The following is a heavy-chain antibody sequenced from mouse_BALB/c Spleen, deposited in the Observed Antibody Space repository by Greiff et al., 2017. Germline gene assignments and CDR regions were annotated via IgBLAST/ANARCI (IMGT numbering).Heavy chain of an antibody. Sequence: EVQGVESGGGLVQPGGSLRLSCATSGFTFTDYYMSWVRQPPGKALEWLGFIRNKANGYTTEYSASVKGRFTISRDNSQSILYLQMNTLRAEDSATYYCARDRGNIYFDYWGQGTTLTVSS. CDR3: ARDRGNIYFDY. CDR1: GFTFTDYY. J-gene: IGHJ2*01. D-gene: IGHD2-1*01. CDR2: IRNKANGYTT. V-gene: IGHV7-3*02.